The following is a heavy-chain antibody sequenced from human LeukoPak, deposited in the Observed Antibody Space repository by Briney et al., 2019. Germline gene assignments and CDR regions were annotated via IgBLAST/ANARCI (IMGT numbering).Heavy chain of an antibody. D-gene: IGHD2-21*02. J-gene: IGHJ1*01. CDR3: ARTDETAPAEDFQH. CDR1: GFTFSSYA. CDR2: ISYDGSNK. Sequence: PGGSLRLSCAASGFTFSSYAMHWVRQAPGKGLEWVAVISYDGSNKYYADSVKGRFTISRDNSKNTLYLQMKSLRAEDTAVYYCARTDETAPAEDFQHWGQGTLVTVSS. V-gene: IGHV3-30*14.